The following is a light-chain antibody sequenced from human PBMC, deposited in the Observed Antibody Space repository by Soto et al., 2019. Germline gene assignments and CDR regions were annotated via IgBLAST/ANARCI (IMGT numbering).Light chain of an antibody. CDR3: QQRTNWPALT. J-gene: IGKJ4*01. CDR1: QTINNY. V-gene: IGKV3-11*01. Sequence: EIVLTQSPATLYLSPGERATLSCRASQTINNYLAWYQQKTGQAPRLLIFDASNRATGIPARFSGSGSGTDFALAISSLEPEDFAVYYCQQRTNWPALTFGGGTKIEIK. CDR2: DAS.